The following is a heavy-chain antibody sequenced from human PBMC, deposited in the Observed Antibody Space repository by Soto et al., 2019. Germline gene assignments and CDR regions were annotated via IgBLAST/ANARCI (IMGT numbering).Heavy chain of an antibody. CDR3: VRGDNWNDEASDY. V-gene: IGHV3-33*01. J-gene: IGHJ4*02. Sequence: QVHLLESGGGVVQPGRSLRLSCAASGFTFSDHGMHWVRQAPGKGLEWVAVVWSDGNDRYYADSVKGRFNISRDNSKNMVYQQMNSLRAEDTAVYYCVRGDNWNDEASDYWGQGTLVTVSS. CDR2: VWSDGNDR. D-gene: IGHD1-1*01. CDR1: GFTFSDHG.